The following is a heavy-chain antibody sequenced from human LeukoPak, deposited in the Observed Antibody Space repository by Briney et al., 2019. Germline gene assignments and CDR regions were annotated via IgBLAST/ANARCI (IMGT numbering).Heavy chain of an antibody. D-gene: IGHD6-19*01. CDR2: IIPILGIA. V-gene: IGHV1-69*04. CDR3: ASTFSSGWDDFDY. CDR1: GGTFSSYA. J-gene: IGHJ4*02. Sequence: SVTVSCKASGGTFSSYAISWVRQAPGQGLEWMGRIIPILGIANYAQKFQGRVTITADKSTSTAYMELSGLRSEDTAVYYCASTFSSGWDDFDYWGQGTLVTVSS.